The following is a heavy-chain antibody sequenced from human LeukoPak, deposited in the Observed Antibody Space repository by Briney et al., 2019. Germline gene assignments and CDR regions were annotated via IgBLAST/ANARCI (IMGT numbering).Heavy chain of an antibody. D-gene: IGHD4-11*01. CDR1: GGSISSYY. J-gene: IGHJ6*03. Sequence: PSETLSLTCTVSGGSISSYYWSWIRQPPGKGLEWIGHIYYSGSTNYNPSLKSRVTISVDTSKNQFTLKLSSVTAADTAVYYCARANGGLQYKYYYYYYYMDVWGKGTTVTVSS. V-gene: IGHV4-59*01. CDR2: IYYSGST. CDR3: ARANGGLQYKYYYYYYYMDV.